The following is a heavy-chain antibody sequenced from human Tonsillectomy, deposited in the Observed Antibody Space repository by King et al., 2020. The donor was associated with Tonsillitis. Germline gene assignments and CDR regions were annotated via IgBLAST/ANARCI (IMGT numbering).Heavy chain of an antibody. V-gene: IGHV1-69*01. Sequence: VQLVESGAEVKKPGSSVKVSCKASGGTFSSSVISWVRQAPGQGLEWMGGVIPIFGTANFAKKFQGRVTITPDESTNTVYLGLSSLRSEDTAVYYCARERRYSGYDPFDSWGQGTPVTVSS. D-gene: IGHD5-12*01. J-gene: IGHJ4*02. CDR1: GGTFSSSV. CDR3: ARERRYSGYDPFDS. CDR2: VIPIFGTA.